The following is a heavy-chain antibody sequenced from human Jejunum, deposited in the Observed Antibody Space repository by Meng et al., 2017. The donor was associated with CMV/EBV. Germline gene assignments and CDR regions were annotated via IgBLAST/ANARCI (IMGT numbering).Heavy chain of an antibody. V-gene: IGHV4-59*11. J-gene: IGHJ5*02. CDR3: AGDIAAVWMFS. Sequence: QVQLRESGPGLVNPSETLSLTCTVFVDSMNSHYWSWIRQSPGKKPEWIGNIYYTGNTNYNPSLKSRATISMDTSRKQFSLRLNSVTAADTAIYYCAGDIAAVWMFSWGQGTLVTASS. CDR2: IYYTGNT. D-gene: IGHD6-13*01. CDR1: VDSMNSHY.